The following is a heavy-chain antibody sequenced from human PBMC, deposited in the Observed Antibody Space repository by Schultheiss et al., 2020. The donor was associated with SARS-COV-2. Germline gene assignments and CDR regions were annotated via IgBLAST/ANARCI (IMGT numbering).Heavy chain of an antibody. CDR3: TRLRGNYDFWSGYYFWFDP. Sequence: GESLKISCAASGFTFSNAWMSWVRQAPGKGLEWVGRIRSKANSYATAYAASVKGRFTISRDDSKNTAYLQMNSLKTEDTAVYYCTRLRGNYDFWSGYYFWFDPWGQGTLVTVSS. J-gene: IGHJ5*02. D-gene: IGHD3-3*01. CDR1: GFTFSNAW. CDR2: IRSKANSYAT. V-gene: IGHV3-73*01.